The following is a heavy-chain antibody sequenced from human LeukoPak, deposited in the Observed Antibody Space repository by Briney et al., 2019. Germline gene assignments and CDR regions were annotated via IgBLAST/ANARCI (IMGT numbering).Heavy chain of an antibody. J-gene: IGHJ6*02. CDR3: ARTGYSSSWYDYYYYGMDV. V-gene: IGHV3-7*02. CDR2: IKQDGSEK. Sequence: SGGSLRLSCAASGFTFSSYWMSWVRQAPGKGLEWVANIKQDGSEKYYVDSVKGRFTISRDNAENSLYLQMNSLRAEDTAVYYCARTGYSSSWYDYYYYGMDVWGQGTTVTVSS. CDR1: GFTFSSYW. D-gene: IGHD6-13*01.